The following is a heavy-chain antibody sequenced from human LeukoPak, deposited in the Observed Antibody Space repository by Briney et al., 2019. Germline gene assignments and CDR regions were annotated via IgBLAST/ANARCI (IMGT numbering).Heavy chain of an antibody. J-gene: IGHJ4*02. CDR2: ISAYNGNT. V-gene: IGHV1-18*01. CDR1: GYTFTSYG. Sequence: PRASVKVSCKASGYTFTSYGISWVRQAPGQGLEWMGWISAYNGNTNYAQKLQGRVTMTTDTSTSTAYMELRSLRSDDTAVYYCARGGYSGYDYWEAVFFYYFDYWGQGTLVTVSS. CDR3: ARGGYSGYDYWEAVFFYYFDY. D-gene: IGHD5-12*01.